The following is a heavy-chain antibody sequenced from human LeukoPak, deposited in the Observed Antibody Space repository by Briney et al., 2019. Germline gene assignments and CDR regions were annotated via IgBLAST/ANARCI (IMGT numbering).Heavy chain of an antibody. J-gene: IGHJ4*02. Sequence: GAPRQISLKGSGYGFTSYWIGWGRRMPGKGLEGMGMIYPGDSDTRYSPSFQGHVTISAGKSISTAYLQWSSLKASDTAMYYCARRTGDCSSTSCYRYFDYWSQGTLVTVSS. CDR2: IYPGDSDT. D-gene: IGHD2-2*01. CDR1: GYGFTSYW. V-gene: IGHV5-51*01. CDR3: ARRTGDCSSTSCYRYFDY.